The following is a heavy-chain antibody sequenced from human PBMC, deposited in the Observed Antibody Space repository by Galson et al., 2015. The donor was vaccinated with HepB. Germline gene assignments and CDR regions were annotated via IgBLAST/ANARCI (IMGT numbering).Heavy chain of an antibody. D-gene: IGHD1-14*01. J-gene: IGHJ3*02. Sequence: SLRLSCAASGFTFSNAWMNWVRQAPGKGLEWVGRIKSKTDGGTTDYAAPVKGRFTISRDDSENTLYLQMNSLKTEDTAVYYCTKSNRGAYAFDIWGQGTMVTVSS. CDR1: GFTFSNAW. CDR2: IKSKTDGGTT. CDR3: TKSNRGAYAFDI. V-gene: IGHV3-15*07.